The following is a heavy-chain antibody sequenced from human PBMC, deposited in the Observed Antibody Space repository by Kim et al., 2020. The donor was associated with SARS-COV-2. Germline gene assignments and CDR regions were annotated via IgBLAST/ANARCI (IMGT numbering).Heavy chain of an antibody. CDR2: IYYSGST. Sequence: SETLSLTCTVSGGSISSSSYYWGWIRQPPGKGLEWIGSIYYSGSTYYNPSLKSRVTISVDTSKNQFSLKLSSVTAADTAVYYCARDFWSGYPLYYYGMDVWGQGTTVTVSS. D-gene: IGHD3-3*01. CDR1: GGSISSSSYY. CDR3: ARDFWSGYPLYYYGMDV. V-gene: IGHV4-39*07. J-gene: IGHJ6*02.